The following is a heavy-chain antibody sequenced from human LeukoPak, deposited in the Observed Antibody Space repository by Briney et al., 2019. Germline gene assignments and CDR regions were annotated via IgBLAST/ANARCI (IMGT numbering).Heavy chain of an antibody. CDR1: GFTFSSYA. D-gene: IGHD2-15*01. CDR2: ISSSSYI. Sequence: GGSPRLSCAASGFTFSSYAMNWVRQAPGKGLEWVSSISSSSYIYYADSVKGRFTISRDNAKNSLYLQMNSLRAEDTAVYYCARDPWEDIVVVVAATPDYWGQGTLVTVSS. CDR3: ARDPWEDIVVVVAATPDY. V-gene: IGHV3-21*01. J-gene: IGHJ4*02.